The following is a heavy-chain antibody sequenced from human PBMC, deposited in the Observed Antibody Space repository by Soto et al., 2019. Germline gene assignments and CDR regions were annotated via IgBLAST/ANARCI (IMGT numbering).Heavy chain of an antibody. CDR2: INHSGST. J-gene: IGHJ6*02. CDR3: ARDYSSSFHGMGV. Sequence: SETLSLTCAVYGGSFSGYYWSWTRQPPGKGLEWIGEINHSGSTNYNPSLKSRVTISVDTSKNQFSLKLSSVTAADTAVYYCARDYSSSFHGMGVWGQGTTVTVSS. CDR1: GGSFSGYY. D-gene: IGHD6-6*01. V-gene: IGHV4-34*01.